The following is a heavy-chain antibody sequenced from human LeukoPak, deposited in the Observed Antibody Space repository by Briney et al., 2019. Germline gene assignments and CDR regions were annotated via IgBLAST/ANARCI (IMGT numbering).Heavy chain of an antibody. D-gene: IGHD3-22*01. CDR3: ARHAVDYYGISVHYQFDY. Sequence: GESLKISCKGSGYSFTTYWISWVRQMPGKGLEWMGRIDPSDSYSNISPSFQGHVAISGDKSTSTAYLQWSSLKASDTAMYYCARHAVDYYGISVHYQFDYWGQGTLVTVSS. CDR2: IDPSDSYS. J-gene: IGHJ4*02. V-gene: IGHV5-10-1*01. CDR1: GYSFTTYW.